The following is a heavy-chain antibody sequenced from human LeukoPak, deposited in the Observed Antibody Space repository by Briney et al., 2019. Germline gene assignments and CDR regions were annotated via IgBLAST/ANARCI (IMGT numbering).Heavy chain of an antibody. CDR1: GYTFTAYY. V-gene: IGHV1-2*02. CDR2: INPDNGGT. CDR3: ARGVATTGAKFFDY. Sequence: ASVKVSCKASGYTFTAYYIHWLRQAPGQGLEWLGWINPDNGGTLYAQKFQGGVTMTRDTSASALYMELNRLTADDTAMYYCARGVATTGAKFFDYWGQGTLVTVSS. J-gene: IGHJ4*02. D-gene: IGHD6-13*01.